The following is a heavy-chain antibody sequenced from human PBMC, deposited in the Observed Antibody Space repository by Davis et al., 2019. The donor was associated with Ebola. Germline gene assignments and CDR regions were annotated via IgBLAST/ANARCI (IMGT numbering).Heavy chain of an antibody. CDR3: AREGAVAGTLVVPHYYYYGMDV. J-gene: IGHJ6*02. V-gene: IGHV1-8*01. Sequence: AASVKVSCKASGYTFTSYDINWVRQATGQGLEWMGWMNPNSGNTGYAQKFQGRVTMTRNTSISTAYMELSSLRSEDTAVYYCAREGAVAGTLVVPHYYYYGMDVWGQGTTVTVSS. CDR1: GYTFTSYD. CDR2: MNPNSGNT. D-gene: IGHD6-19*01.